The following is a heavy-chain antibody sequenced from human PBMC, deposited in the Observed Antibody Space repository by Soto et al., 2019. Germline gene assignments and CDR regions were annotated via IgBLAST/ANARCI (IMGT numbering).Heavy chain of an antibody. J-gene: IGHJ6*03. Sequence: GGSLRLSCAASGFTFSSYAMSWVRQAPGKGLEWVSAISGSGGSTYYADSVKGRFTISRDNSKNTLYLQMNSLRAEDTAVYYCAKDLLALSSYYYYYMDVWGKGTTVTVSS. CDR3: AKDLLALSSYYYYYMDV. CDR2: ISGSGGST. V-gene: IGHV3-23*01. CDR1: GFTFSSYA. D-gene: IGHD2-21*01.